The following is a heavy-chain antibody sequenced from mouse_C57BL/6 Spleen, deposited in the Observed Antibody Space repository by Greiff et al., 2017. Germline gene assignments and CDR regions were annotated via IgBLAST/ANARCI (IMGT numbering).Heavy chain of an antibody. Sequence: QVQLQQSGAELVKPGASVKMSCKASGYTFTTYPIEWMKQNRGKSLEWIGTFHPYNDDAKYNEKFKGKATLTVEKSSNTVYLELSRLTSDDSAVYYCARPDGYDSWFAVWGKGTLVTVSA. CDR1: GYTFTTYP. CDR3: ARPDGYDSWFAV. J-gene: IGHJ3*01. D-gene: IGHD2-2*01. V-gene: IGHV1-47*01. CDR2: FHPYNDDA.